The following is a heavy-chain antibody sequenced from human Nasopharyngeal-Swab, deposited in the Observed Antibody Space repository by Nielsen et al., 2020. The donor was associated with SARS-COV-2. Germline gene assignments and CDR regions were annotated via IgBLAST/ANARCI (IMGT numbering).Heavy chain of an antibody. Sequence: CQAPGKGLEWIGEINHSGSTNYNPSLKSRVTISVDTSKNQFSLKLSSVTAADTAVYYCARETSDDSSGYYYTNWFDPWGQGTPVTVSS. CDR3: ARETSDDSSGYYYTNWFDP. J-gene: IGHJ5*02. V-gene: IGHV4-34*01. CDR2: INHSGST. D-gene: IGHD3-22*01.